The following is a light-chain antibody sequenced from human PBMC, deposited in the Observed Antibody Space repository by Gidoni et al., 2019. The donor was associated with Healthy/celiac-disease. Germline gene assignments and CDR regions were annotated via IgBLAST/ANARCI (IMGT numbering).Light chain of an antibody. J-gene: IGKJ1*01. CDR2: LGS. CDR3: MQALQTPRT. CDR1: QSLLHSNGYIY. Sequence: DIVMTQSPLSLPVTPGEPASISCRSSQSLLHSNGYIYLDWYLQKPGQSPQLLIYLGSNRASGVPDRFSGSGSGTDFTLKISRVEAEDVGVYYCMQALQTPRTCGQGTKVEIK. V-gene: IGKV2-28*01.